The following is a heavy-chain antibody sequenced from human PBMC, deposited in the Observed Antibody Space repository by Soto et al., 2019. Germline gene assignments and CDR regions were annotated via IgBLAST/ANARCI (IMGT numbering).Heavy chain of an antibody. D-gene: IGHD3-3*01. CDR2: ISGSDGKT. CDR1: GFSFISYA. V-gene: IGHV3-23*01. Sequence: PGGPLRLSCAASGFSFISYAMSWVRQAPGKGLEWVSTISGSDGKTFYADSVKGRFSISRDTSKNMLYLQMNNLRGDDTAVYYCVRWSYLDYWGQGTRVTVSS. J-gene: IGHJ4*02. CDR3: VRWSYLDY.